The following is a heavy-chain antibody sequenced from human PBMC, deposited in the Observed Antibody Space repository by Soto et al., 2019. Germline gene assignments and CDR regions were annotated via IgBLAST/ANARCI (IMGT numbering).Heavy chain of an antibody. J-gene: IGHJ4*02. CDR3: ARDTPLVYCSSTSCYGGTFDY. CDR1: GYTFTSYG. D-gene: IGHD2-2*01. V-gene: IGHV1-18*01. CDR2: ISAYNGNT. Sequence: QVPLVQSGAEVKKPGASVKVSCKASGYTFTSYGINWVRQAPGPGLEWMGWISAYNGNTNYAQKLQGRVTMTTDTSTSTAYMEMRSLRSDDTAMYYCARDTPLVYCSSTSCYGGTFDYWGQGTLVTVSS.